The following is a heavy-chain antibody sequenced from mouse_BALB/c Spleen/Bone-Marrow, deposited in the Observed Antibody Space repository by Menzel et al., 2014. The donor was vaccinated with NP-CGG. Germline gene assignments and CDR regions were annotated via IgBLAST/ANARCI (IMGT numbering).Heavy chain of an antibody. J-gene: IGHJ2*01. V-gene: IGHV1-80*01. D-gene: IGHD2-1*01. CDR3: ARVYYGNLDY. Sequence: VHLHQSGAELVRPGSSVKISCKASGYTFTNFWMNWVKQRPGQGLEWIGQIHPGDGDTNNNGKFKGKATLTTDKSSSTAYMQLSSLSSEDSAVYFCARVYYGNLDYWGQGTTLTVSS. CDR2: IHPGDGDT. CDR1: GYTFTNFW.